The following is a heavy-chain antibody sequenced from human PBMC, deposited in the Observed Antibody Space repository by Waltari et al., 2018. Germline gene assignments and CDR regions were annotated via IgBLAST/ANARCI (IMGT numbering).Heavy chain of an antibody. J-gene: IGHJ6*04. V-gene: IGHV1-2*06. D-gene: IGHD3-3*02. CDR1: GYRFTVYD. CDR2: IDPNTGDT. Sequence: QEHLVQSGVEVKKPGASVKVSCKASGYRFTVYDIHWVRQAPGQGLEWMGRIDPNTGDTDVAQQFQGRVTMTRATAISTVYMELSSLRSDDTAVYYCTRFIFGMVEGLDVWGKGTSVTVSS. CDR3: TRFIFGMVEGLDV.